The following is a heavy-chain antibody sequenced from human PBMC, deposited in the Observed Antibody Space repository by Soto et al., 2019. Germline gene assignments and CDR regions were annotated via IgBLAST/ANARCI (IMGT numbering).Heavy chain of an antibody. CDR2: IYSGGST. CDR1: GFTVSNNY. D-gene: IGHD3-22*01. J-gene: IGHJ4*02. Sequence: PGGSLRLSCAASGFTVSNNYMSWVRQAPGKGLEWVSVIYSGGSTYYADSVKGRFTISRDNSKNTLYLQMNSLRAEDTAVYYCARDVYDDSSGYYPHFDYWGQGTLVTVSS. CDR3: ARDVYDDSSGYYPHFDY. V-gene: IGHV3-53*01.